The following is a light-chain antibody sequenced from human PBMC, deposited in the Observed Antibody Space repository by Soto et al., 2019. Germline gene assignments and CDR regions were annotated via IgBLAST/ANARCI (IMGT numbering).Light chain of an antibody. V-gene: IGKV3-20*01. CDR2: GAS. J-gene: IGKJ1*01. CDR1: QSVSSSY. Sequence: EIVLTQSPGTLSLSPGERATLSCRASQSVSSSYLGWYQQKPGQAPRLLMYGASSRATGIPDRFSGSGSGTDFTLTISRLEPEDFAVYYCQQSYRKTFGQGTKVDI. CDR3: QQSYRKT.